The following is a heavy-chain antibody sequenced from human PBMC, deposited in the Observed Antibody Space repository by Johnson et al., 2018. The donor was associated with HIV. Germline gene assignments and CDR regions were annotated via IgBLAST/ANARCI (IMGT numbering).Heavy chain of an antibody. CDR1: GFTFSSYD. Sequence: VQLVESGGGLVQPGGSLRLSCAASGFTFSSYDMHWVRQATGKGLEWVSAIGTAGDTYYPGSVKGRCTISRDNSKNTLYLQMNSLRVEDTAMYYCAKMLDLGDDGSDIWGQGTMVTVSS. CDR2: IGTAGDT. V-gene: IGHV3-13*01. D-gene: IGHD3/OR15-3a*01. J-gene: IGHJ3*02. CDR3: AKMLDLGDDGSDI.